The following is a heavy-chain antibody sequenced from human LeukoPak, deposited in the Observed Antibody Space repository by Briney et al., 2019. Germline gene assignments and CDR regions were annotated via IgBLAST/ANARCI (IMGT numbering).Heavy chain of an antibody. V-gene: IGHV3-7*01. CDR2: IKEDGSEK. Sequence: GGSLRLSCAASGFSTSTYSMGWVRQAPGKGLEWVANIKEDGSEKYYVDSVKGRFTISRDNAKNSLYLQMNSLRAEDTAVYYCVRDNCTGTSCHHFDYWGQGTLVTVSS. D-gene: IGHD2-2*01. CDR3: VRDNCTGTSCHHFDY. J-gene: IGHJ4*02. CDR1: GFSTSTYS.